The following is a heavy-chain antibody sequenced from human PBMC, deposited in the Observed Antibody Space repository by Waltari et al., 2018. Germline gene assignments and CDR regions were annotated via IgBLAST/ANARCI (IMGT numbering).Heavy chain of an antibody. D-gene: IGHD2-2*01. V-gene: IGHV3-23*01. CDR2: IIGSGSAT. J-gene: IGHJ4*02. Sequence: EAQLLESGGGLVQPGGSLRLSCAASGFTFTSYALRWVPQPPGKGLDWVAAIIGSGSATYYADSLKGRFTVSRDNSKNTLFLQMNSLRAEDTAVYYCAKDCSTSTCYEPSLDYWGQGTLVTVSS. CDR1: GFTFTSYA. CDR3: AKDCSTSTCYEPSLDY.